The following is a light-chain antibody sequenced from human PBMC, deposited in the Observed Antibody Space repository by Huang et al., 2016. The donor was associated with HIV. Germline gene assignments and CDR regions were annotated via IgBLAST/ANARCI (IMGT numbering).Light chain of an antibody. CDR1: ASVSSS. CDR3: QQYNDWPPIT. Sequence: EIVMTQSPGTLSVSPGERVTVSCSANASVSSSLAWYQQVSGQAPRLLIYDASTRATGIPARFSGSGSGTNFTLTISSLQSEDFAVYYCQQYNDWPPITFGQGTRLGIK. CDR2: DAS. J-gene: IGKJ5*01. V-gene: IGKV3-15*01.